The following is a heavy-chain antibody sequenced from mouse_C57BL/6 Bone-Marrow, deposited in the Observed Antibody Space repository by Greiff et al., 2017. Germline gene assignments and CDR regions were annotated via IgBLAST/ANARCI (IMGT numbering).Heavy chain of an antibody. Sequence: EVQLQESGPGLAKPSQSLSLTCSVTGYSITSGYYWNWIRQFPGNKLEWMGYISNDGSNNYNPSLKNRISITRDTSKNQFFLKLNSVTTEDTATYYGARAGLLLRSWYFDVWGTGTTVTVSS. CDR3: ARAGLLLRSWYFDV. J-gene: IGHJ1*03. CDR2: ISNDGSN. CDR1: GYSITSGYY. V-gene: IGHV3-6*01. D-gene: IGHD1-1*01.